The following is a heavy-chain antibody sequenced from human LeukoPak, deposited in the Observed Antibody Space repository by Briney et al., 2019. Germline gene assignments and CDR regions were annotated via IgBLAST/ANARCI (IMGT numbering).Heavy chain of an antibody. D-gene: IGHD6-19*01. CDR1: GGSISSYY. J-gene: IGHJ4*02. Sequence: SETLSLTCTVSGGSISSYYWSWIRQPPGKGLEWIGYINYSGSTNYNPSLKSRVTISVDTSKNQFSLKLSSVTAADTAVYYCARVNSSGWYMFDYWGQGTLVTVSS. V-gene: IGHV4-59*01. CDR3: ARVNSSGWYMFDY. CDR2: INYSGST.